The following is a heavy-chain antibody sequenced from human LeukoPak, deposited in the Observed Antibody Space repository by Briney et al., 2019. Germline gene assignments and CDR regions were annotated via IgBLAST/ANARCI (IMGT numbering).Heavy chain of an antibody. CDR2: IHYSGSS. CDR1: GGSISSYY. Sequence: SETLSLTCTVSGGSISSYYWSWIRQPPGKGLEWLGYIHYSGSSNDNPSLKSRVTISVDTSKNQLSLKLSSVTAADTAVYYCARHEGGRGDSQFDYWGQGTLVTVSS. V-gene: IGHV4-59*08. D-gene: IGHD7-27*01. CDR3: ARHEGGRGDSQFDY. J-gene: IGHJ4*02.